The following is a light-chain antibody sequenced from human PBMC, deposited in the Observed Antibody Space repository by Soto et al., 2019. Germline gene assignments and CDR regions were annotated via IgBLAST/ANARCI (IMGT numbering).Light chain of an antibody. J-gene: IGLJ7*01. Sequence: QSVLTQSSSASASLGSSVKLTCTLSSEHSTYTIAWHQQQPGKAPRYLMKIERSGSYNKGSGVPDRFSGSSSGADRYLTISNLQSEDEADYYCETWDSNTHTVFGGGTQLTVL. CDR3: ETWDSNTHTV. CDR1: SEHSTYT. CDR2: IERSGSY. V-gene: IGLV4-60*03.